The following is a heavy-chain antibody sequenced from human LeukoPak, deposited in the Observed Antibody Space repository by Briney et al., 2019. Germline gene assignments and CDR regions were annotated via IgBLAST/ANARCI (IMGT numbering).Heavy chain of an antibody. CDR3: ARESIVPAADDAFDL. V-gene: IGHV1-2*02. J-gene: IGHJ3*01. Sequence: VASVKVSCKAFGYSLTGYYMHLVRQAPGQGLEYMGWINPNTGGTSYAPKFQDRVTMTRDTSTSTAYMELSSLRSDDTAVYYCARESIVPAADDAFDLWGQGTMVTVSS. CDR2: INPNTGGT. CDR1: GYSLTGYY. D-gene: IGHD2-2*01.